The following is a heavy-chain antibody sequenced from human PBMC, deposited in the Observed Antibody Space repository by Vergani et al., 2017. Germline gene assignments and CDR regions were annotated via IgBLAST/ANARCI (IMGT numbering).Heavy chain of an antibody. CDR2: INHSGST. V-gene: IGHV4-39*07. CDR3: ARTYPYFDY. Sequence: QLQLQESGPGLVKPSETLSLTCTVSGGSISSSSYYWGWIRQPPGKGLEWIGEINHSGSTNYNPSLKSRVTISVDTSKNQFSLKLSSVTAADTAVYYCARTYPYFDYWGQGTLVTVSS. CDR1: GGSISSSSYY. J-gene: IGHJ4*02.